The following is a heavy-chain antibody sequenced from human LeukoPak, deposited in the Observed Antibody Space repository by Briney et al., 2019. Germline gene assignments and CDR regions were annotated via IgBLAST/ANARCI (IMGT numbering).Heavy chain of an antibody. D-gene: IGHD6-6*01. CDR3: ARHDPRGEPARLGFFDY. CDR2: IYYSVST. J-gene: IGHJ4*02. CDR1: GHYINNYY. Sequence: PSETLSLPCTVSGHYINNYYWRWIRQPPGKGLEWFGYIYYSVSTNYNPSLKSRVTISVDTSKNQFSLNLSSVTAADTAVYYCARHDPRGEPARLGFFDYWGQGTLVTVSS. V-gene: IGHV4-59*08.